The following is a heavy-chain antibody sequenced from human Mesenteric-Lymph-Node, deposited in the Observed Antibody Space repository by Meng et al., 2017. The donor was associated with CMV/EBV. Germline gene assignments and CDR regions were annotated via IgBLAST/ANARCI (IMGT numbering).Heavy chain of an antibody. CDR3: AISDYN. Sequence: GESLKISCAASGFTVSSNYMSWVRQAPGKGLEWVSVIYSGGSTYYADSVKGRFTISRDNSKNTLYLQMNSLRPEDTAVYYCAISDYNLGQGTLVTVSS. CDR1: GFTVSSNY. CDR2: IYSGGST. V-gene: IGHV3-53*01. D-gene: IGHD4-11*01. J-gene: IGHJ4*02.